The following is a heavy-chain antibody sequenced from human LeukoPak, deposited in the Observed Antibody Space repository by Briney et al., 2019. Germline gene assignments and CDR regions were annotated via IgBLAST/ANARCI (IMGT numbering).Heavy chain of an antibody. CDR1: GFTFDDSG. CDR2: INWNGGST. Sequence: SGGSLRLSCAASGFTFDDSGMSWVRQAPGKGLEWVSTINWNGGSTGYADSVKGRFTISRDNAKNSLYLQMNSLRAEDTAVYYCARRDGLDAFDIWGQGTMVTVSS. D-gene: IGHD5-24*01. V-gene: IGHV3-20*04. J-gene: IGHJ3*02. CDR3: ARRDGLDAFDI.